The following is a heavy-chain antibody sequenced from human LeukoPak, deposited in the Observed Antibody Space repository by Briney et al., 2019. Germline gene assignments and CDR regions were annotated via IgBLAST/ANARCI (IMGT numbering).Heavy chain of an antibody. J-gene: IGHJ4*02. CDR1: GYTFTGYY. Sequence: ASVKVSCKASGYTFTGYYMHWVRQAPGQGLEWMGWINPNSGGTNYAQKFQGRVTMTRDTSISTAYMELSRLRSDDTAVYYCARATTIFGVVTPPGYWGQGTLVTVSS. D-gene: IGHD3-3*01. CDR2: INPNSGGT. CDR3: ARATTIFGVVTPPGY. V-gene: IGHV1-2*02.